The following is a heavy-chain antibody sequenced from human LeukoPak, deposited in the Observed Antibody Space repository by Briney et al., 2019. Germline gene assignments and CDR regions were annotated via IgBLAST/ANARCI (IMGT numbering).Heavy chain of an antibody. V-gene: IGHV3-9*01. Sequence: GGSLRLSCAASGFTFDDYAMHWVRQAPGKGLEWVSGISWNSGSIGYADSVKGRFTISRDNAKYSLYLQMNSLRAEDTALYYCAKERTMVRGVLDVWGQGTTVTVSS. J-gene: IGHJ6*02. CDR3: AKERTMVRGVLDV. CDR2: ISWNSGSI. CDR1: GFTFDDYA. D-gene: IGHD3-10*01.